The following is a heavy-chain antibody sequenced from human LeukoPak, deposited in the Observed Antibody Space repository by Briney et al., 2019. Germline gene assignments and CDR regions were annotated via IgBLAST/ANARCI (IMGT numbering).Heavy chain of an antibody. J-gene: IGHJ4*02. CDR1: GGSCDDYY. CDR3: ARGRDRSKAGDH. V-gene: IGHV4-34*01. D-gene: IGHD5-24*01. Sequence: SETLSLTCAVYGGSCDDYYCSWLRQPPGRGLEWIGEIHPSGVFYYNSSLLSRVTISIDTSKSQFSLRLTSVTAADTAFYYCARGRDRSKAGDHWGQGSLVTVSS. CDR2: IHPSGVF.